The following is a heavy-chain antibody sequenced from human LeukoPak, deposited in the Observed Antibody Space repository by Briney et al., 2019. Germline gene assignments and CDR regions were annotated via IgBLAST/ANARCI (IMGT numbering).Heavy chain of an antibody. CDR1: GDSISTYY. CDR3: ARLLIYCSSTSCHFDY. Sequence: KPSETLSLTCTVSGDSISTYYWSWIRQSPGKGLEWIAYIYYRGTTNYNPSLKSRVTISADTSNNQFSLKLSSVTAADTAMYYCARLLIYCSSTSCHFDYWGQGTLVTVSS. D-gene: IGHD2-2*01. V-gene: IGHV4-59*08. CDR2: IYYRGTT. J-gene: IGHJ4*02.